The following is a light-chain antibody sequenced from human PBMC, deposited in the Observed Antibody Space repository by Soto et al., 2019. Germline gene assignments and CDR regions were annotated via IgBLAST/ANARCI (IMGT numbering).Light chain of an antibody. CDR3: QQYVASPT. CDR1: ESLSSRS. Sequence: EIVLTQSPGTLSLSPGERATLSCRASESLSSRSLAWYQQKPGQAPRLLIYAASSRAAGIPDRFSGSGSGTAFTLTISRLAPEDVAVYYCQQYVASPTFGRGTKLEIQ. CDR2: AAS. J-gene: IGKJ2*01. V-gene: IGKV3-20*01.